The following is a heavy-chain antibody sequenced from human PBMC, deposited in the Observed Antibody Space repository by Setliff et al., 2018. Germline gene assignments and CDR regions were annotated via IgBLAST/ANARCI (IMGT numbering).Heavy chain of an antibody. CDR2: IRYDGSEK. D-gene: IGHD3-10*01. V-gene: IGHV3-30*02. CDR3: ARDPPSGMAH. Sequence: PGGSLRLSCAASGFTFSSYGMHWVRQAPGKGLEWVAFIRYDGSEKYYSDSVEGRFTISRDNINNILYLYMNSLRAEDTAVYYCARDPPSGMAHWGQGTLVTVS. CDR1: GFTFSSYG. J-gene: IGHJ1*01.